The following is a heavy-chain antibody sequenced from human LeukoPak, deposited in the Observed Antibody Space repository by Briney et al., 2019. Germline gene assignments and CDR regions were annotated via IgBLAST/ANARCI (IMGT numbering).Heavy chain of an antibody. CDR2: INHSGST. Sequence: SETLSLTCAVYGGSFSGYYWSWIRQPPGKGLEWIGEINHSGSTNYNPSLKSRVTISVDTSKNQFSLKLSSVTAADTAVYYCAIRSYYYDSSGYYGENWGQGTLVTVSS. V-gene: IGHV4-34*01. J-gene: IGHJ4*02. CDR1: GGSFSGYY. CDR3: AIRSYYYDSSGYYGEN. D-gene: IGHD3-22*01.